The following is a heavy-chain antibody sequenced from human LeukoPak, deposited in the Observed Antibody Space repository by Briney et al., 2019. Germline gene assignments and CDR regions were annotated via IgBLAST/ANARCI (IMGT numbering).Heavy chain of an antibody. CDR3: ARDANLYLYCGGDCYSLPDAFDI. V-gene: IGHV4-61*02. CDR2: IYTSGST. Sequence: SETLSLTCTVSGGSISSGSYYWSWIRQPAGKGLEWIGRIYTSGSTNYNPSLKSRFTISVDTSKNQFSLKLSSVTAADTAVYYCARDANLYLYCGGDCYSLPDAFDIWGQGTMVTVSS. J-gene: IGHJ3*02. D-gene: IGHD2-21*02. CDR1: GGSISSGSYY.